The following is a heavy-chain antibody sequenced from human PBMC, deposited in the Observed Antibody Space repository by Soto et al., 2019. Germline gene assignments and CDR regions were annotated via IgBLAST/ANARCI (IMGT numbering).Heavy chain of an antibody. Sequence: QVQLQESGPGLVKPSQTLSLTCTVSGGSISSGTYYWTWIRQRPGKGLEWIGFIDYSGRTYYNPSLKSRTTISLDTSENQFSLRLSSVTAADTAVYYCARDSDFCTGGSCYGNFDFWGQGTLVTVSS. J-gene: IGHJ4*02. D-gene: IGHD2-15*01. CDR1: GGSISSGTYY. V-gene: IGHV4-31*03. CDR2: IDYSGRT. CDR3: ARDSDFCTGGSCYGNFDF.